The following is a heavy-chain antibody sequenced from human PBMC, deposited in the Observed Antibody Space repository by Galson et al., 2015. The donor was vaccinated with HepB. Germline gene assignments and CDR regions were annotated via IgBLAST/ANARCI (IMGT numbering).Heavy chain of an antibody. CDR2: ISPYNGDT. Sequence: SVKVSCKASGYSFTSYGISWVRQAPGQGLEWMGWISPYNGDTNYAQNFQGRVTLTTDTSTTTAYMDLRSLRFDDTAVYYCARDHESGWYSLHYWGQGTLVTVSS. CDR3: ARDHESGWYSLHY. CDR1: GYSFTSYG. J-gene: IGHJ4*02. D-gene: IGHD6-19*01. V-gene: IGHV1-18*01.